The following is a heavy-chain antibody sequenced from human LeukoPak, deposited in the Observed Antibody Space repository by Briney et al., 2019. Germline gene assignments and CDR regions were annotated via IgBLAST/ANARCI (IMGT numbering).Heavy chain of an antibody. V-gene: IGHV4-59*08. CDR1: GASISSDY. J-gene: IGHJ6*02. Sequence: SETLSLTCTVSGASISSDYWSWVRQPPGKGLEWIGYIYYSGSTNYNPSLKSRATISVDTPKRQFSLKLSSVTAADTAVYYCARRSLVRTVGYYYGMDVWGQGTTVTVSS. D-gene: IGHD1-26*01. CDR2: IYYSGST. CDR3: ARRSLVRTVGYYYGMDV.